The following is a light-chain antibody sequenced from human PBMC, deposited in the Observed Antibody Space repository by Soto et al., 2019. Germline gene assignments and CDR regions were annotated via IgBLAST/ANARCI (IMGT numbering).Light chain of an antibody. CDR1: QSVSSY. V-gene: IGKV3-11*01. J-gene: IGKJ2*02. Sequence: EIVLTQSPATLSLSPGERATLSCRASQSVSSYLAWYQQKPGQAPRLIIHDASNRATGIPARFSGGGSGTDFTLAIISLEPEDFALYFCQQRSSWPRGTFGQGTKLESK. CDR3: QQRSSWPRGT. CDR2: DAS.